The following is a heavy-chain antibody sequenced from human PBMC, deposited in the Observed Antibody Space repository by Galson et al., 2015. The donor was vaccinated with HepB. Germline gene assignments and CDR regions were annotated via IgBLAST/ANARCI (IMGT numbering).Heavy chain of an antibody. Sequence: SLRLSCAASGFTFDDYAMHWVRQAPGKGLEWVSGISWNSGSIGYADSVKGRFTISRDNAKNSLYLQMNSLRAEDTALYYCAKDMGGVPAAIRGDGIDYWGQGTLVTVSS. J-gene: IGHJ4*02. CDR2: ISWNSGSI. CDR1: GFTFDDYA. CDR3: AKDMGGVPAAIRGDGIDY. D-gene: IGHD2-2*02. V-gene: IGHV3-9*01.